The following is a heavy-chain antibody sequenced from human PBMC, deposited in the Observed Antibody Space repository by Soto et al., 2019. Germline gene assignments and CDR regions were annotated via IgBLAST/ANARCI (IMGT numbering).Heavy chain of an antibody. J-gene: IGHJ6*02. CDR3: ARTEQQLVRFYYYYYGMDV. V-gene: IGHV4-39*01. D-gene: IGHD6-13*01. Sequence: SQTLSLTCTVSGGSISSSSYSWGWIRQPPGKGLEWIGSIYYSGSTYYNPSLKSRVTISVDTSKNQFSLKLSSVTAADTAVYYCARTEQQLVRFYYYYYGMDVWGQGTTVTVS. CDR2: IYYSGST. CDR1: GGSISSSSYS.